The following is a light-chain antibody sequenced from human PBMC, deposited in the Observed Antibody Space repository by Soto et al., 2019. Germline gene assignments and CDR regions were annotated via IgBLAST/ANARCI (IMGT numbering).Light chain of an antibody. CDR2: GAS. CDR3: HQYTSSPT. J-gene: IGKJ4*01. CDR1: QSVTSNY. Sequence: EIVLTQSPGTLSLSPGERATLSCRASQSVTSNYLAWYQQKPGQAPRLLVYGASSRATGIPDRFSGSGSGTVFTLTISRLEPEDFAAYYCHQYTSSPTFGGGTKV. V-gene: IGKV3-20*01.